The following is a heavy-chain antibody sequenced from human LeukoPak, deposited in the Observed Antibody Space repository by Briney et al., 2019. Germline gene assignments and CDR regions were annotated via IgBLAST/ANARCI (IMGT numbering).Heavy chain of an antibody. CDR2: ISAYNGNT. Sequence: GASVKVSCKASGYTFTGYYMHWVRQAPGQGLEWMGWISAYNGNTDYAQKFQGRVTMTTDTSTSTAYMELRSLRSDDTAAYYCARTPRAFGDPVFDYWGQGTLVTVSS. CDR1: GYTFTGYY. CDR3: ARTPRAFGDPVFDY. J-gene: IGHJ4*02. V-gene: IGHV1-18*04. D-gene: IGHD3-10*01.